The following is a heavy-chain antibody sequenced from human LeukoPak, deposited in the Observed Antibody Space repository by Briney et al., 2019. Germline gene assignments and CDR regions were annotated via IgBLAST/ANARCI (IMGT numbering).Heavy chain of an antibody. D-gene: IGHD4-11*01. Sequence: ASVKVSCKASGYTFTSYGISWVRQPPVQGLEWMGWISDYNGNTNYAQKIQGRVTMTTDTSTSTAYMELRSLRSGDTAVYYCARDLYRDSLPVSWFDPWGQGTLVTVSS. CDR1: GYTFTSYG. CDR2: ISDYNGNT. J-gene: IGHJ5*02. CDR3: ARDLYRDSLPVSWFDP. V-gene: IGHV1-18*01.